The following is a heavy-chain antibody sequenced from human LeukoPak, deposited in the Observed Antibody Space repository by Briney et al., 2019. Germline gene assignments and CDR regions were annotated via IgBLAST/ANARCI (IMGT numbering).Heavy chain of an antibody. CDR3: ARVWSVLWFGGAPFFDY. J-gene: IGHJ4*02. Sequence: PSETLSLTCTVSGGSISSSSYYWGWIRQPPGKGLEWIGSIYYSGSTYYNPSLKSRVTISVDTSKNQFSLKLSPVTAADTAVYYCARVWSVLWFGGAPFFDYWGQGTLVTVSS. D-gene: IGHD3-10*01. CDR2: IYYSGST. CDR1: GGSISSSSYY. V-gene: IGHV4-39*07.